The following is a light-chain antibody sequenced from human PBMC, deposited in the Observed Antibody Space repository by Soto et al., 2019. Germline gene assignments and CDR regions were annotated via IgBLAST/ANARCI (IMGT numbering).Light chain of an antibody. CDR2: DAF. J-gene: IGKJ4*01. CDR1: QSISSY. V-gene: IGKV3-11*01. Sequence: EIALTQSPATLSLSPGETATLSCRASQSISSYLAWYQHKPGQAPRLLIYDAFKRATGIPARFSGSGSGTDFALTISSLGPEDFAVYYCQHRNNWPPGAAFGGGTKVEIK. CDR3: QHRNNWPPGAA.